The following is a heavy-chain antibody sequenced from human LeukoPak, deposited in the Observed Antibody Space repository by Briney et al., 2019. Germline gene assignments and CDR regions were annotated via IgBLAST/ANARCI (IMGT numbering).Heavy chain of an antibody. J-gene: IGHJ4*02. V-gene: IGHV4-4*02. CDR3: ARNNNWGPTYYFDY. D-gene: IGHD7-27*01. CDR1: GGSISSSNW. CDR2: IYHSGST. Sequence: TSETLSLTCAVSGGSISSSNWWSWVRQPPGKGLEWIGEIYHSGSTNYNPSLKSRVTISVDKSKNQFSLKLSSVTAADTAVYYCARNNNWGPTYYFDYWGQGTLVTVSS.